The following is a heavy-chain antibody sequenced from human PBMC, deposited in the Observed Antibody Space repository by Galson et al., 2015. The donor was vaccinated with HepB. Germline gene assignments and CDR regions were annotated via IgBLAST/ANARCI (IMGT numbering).Heavy chain of an antibody. D-gene: IGHD2-2*01. CDR3: AKVPYCSSTSCYWVFDS. V-gene: IGHV3-23*01. CDR1: GFTFSSYA. CDR2: ISGSGGST. Sequence: SLRLSCAASGFTFSSYAMSWVRQAPGKGLEWVSAISGSGGSTYYADSVKGRFTISSDNSKNTLYLQMNCLRAEDTAVFYCAKVPYCSSTSCYWVFDSWGQGTLVTVSS. J-gene: IGHJ4*02.